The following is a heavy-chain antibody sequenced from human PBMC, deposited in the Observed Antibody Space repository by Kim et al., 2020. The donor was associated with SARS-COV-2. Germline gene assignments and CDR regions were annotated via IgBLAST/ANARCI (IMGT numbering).Heavy chain of an antibody. V-gene: IGHV5-51*01. CDR3: ARTLVTRGSSWPRYWYFDL. J-gene: IGHJ2*01. Sequence: GESLKISCKGSGYSFTSYWIGWVRQMPGKGLEWMGIIYPGDSDTRYSPSFQGQVTISADKSISTAYLQWSSLKASDTAMYYCARTLVTRGSSWPRYWYFDLWGRGTLVTVSS. CDR2: IYPGDSDT. D-gene: IGHD6-13*01. CDR1: GYSFTSYW.